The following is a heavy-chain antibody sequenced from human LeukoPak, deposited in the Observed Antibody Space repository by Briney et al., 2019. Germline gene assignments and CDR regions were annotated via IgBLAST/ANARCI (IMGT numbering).Heavy chain of an antibody. J-gene: IGHJ4*02. CDR1: GYSFTTYW. CDR2: IYPGDSDT. V-gene: IGHV5-51*01. Sequence: GESLKISCKGSGYSFTTYWMGWLRKMPGKGLEWMGLIYPGDSDTRYSPSFQGQVTISADKSISTAYLQWSSLKASDTAMYYCARPGYCSSTSCFDLFFDYWGQGTLVTVSS. D-gene: IGHD2-2*01. CDR3: ARPGYCSSTSCFDLFFDY.